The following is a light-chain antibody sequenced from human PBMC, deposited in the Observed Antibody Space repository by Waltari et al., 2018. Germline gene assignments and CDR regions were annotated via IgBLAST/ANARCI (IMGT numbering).Light chain of an antibody. J-gene: IGKJ2*01. CDR2: RAS. CDR3: HQYNNWPPNT. Sequence: ETLMTQSPATLSVSPGERVTLSCRASQSVTTNLAWYQQKPGQAPRPLIYRASTRATGFPARFSGSGSGTEFTLTINALQSEDFAVYYCHQYNNWPPNTFGQGTLLEIK. V-gene: IGKV3-15*01. CDR1: QSVTTN.